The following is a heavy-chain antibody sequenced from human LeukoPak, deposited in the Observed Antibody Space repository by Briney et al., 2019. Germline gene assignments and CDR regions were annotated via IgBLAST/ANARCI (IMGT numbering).Heavy chain of an antibody. V-gene: IGHV1-18*04. CDR3: ARKYCSSTSCYPAEVDY. CDR2: ISAYNGNT. CDR1: GYTFTSYG. D-gene: IGHD2-2*01. J-gene: IGHJ4*02. Sequence: ASVKVSCKASGYTFTSYGISWVRQAPGQGLEWMGWISAYNGNTNYAQKLQGRVTMTTDTSTSTAYMELRSLRSDDTAVYYCARKYCSSTSCYPAEVDYWGQGTLVTVSS.